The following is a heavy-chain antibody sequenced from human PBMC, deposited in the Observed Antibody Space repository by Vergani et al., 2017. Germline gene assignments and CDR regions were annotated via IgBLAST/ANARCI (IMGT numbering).Heavy chain of an antibody. CDR3: ARGGPLWFGEGYFDY. D-gene: IGHD3-10*01. CDR2: IYYSGST. Sequence: VQLVESGGGLVQPGGSLRLSCAASGFTFSSYSMNWVRQAPGKGLEWIGYIYYSGSTYYNPSLKSRVTISVDTSKNQFSLKLSSVTAADTAVYYCARGGPLWFGEGYFDYWGQGTLVTVSS. J-gene: IGHJ4*02. CDR1: GFTFSSYS. V-gene: IGHV4-30-4*08.